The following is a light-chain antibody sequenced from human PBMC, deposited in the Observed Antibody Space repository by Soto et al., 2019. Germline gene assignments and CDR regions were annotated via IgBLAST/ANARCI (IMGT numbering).Light chain of an antibody. J-gene: IGKJ1*01. CDR3: QQYRTYS. CDR1: QSISNW. V-gene: IGKV1-5*02. CDR2: HAS. Sequence: IKFTLSPSTLPASVGDRVTLICRASQSISNWLAWYQQKPGTAPKLLIYHASILETAVPSRFSGNGSGTEFTLTISSLQPGDFATYYCQQYRTYSFGQGTKVDIK.